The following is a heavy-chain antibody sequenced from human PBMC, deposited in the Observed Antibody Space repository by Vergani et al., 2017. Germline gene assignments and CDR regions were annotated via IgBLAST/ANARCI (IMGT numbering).Heavy chain of an antibody. D-gene: IGHD3-9*01. V-gene: IGHV3-7*01. CDR1: GFTFSSYW. J-gene: IGHJ3*02. Sequence: EVQLVESGGGLVQPGGSLRLSCAASGFTFSSYWMSWVRQAPGKGLEWVANIKQDGSEKYYVDSVKGRFTISRDNAKNSLYLQMNSLRAEDTAVYYCARAVVDDILTGYSAFDIWGQGTMVTVFS. CDR3: ARAVVDDILTGYSAFDI. CDR2: IKQDGSEK.